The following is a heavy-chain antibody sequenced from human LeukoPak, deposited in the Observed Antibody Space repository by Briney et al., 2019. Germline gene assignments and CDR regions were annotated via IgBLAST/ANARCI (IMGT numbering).Heavy chain of an antibody. D-gene: IGHD3-10*01. CDR2: FDPEDGET. CDR1: GYTPTELS. J-gene: IGHJ5*02. Sequence: ASVKVSCKVSGYTPTELSMHWVRQAPGKGLEWMGGFDPEDGETIYAQKFQGRVTMTEDTSTDTAYMELSSLRSEDTAVYYCATGHYGSGSYANWFDPWGQGTLVTVSS. CDR3: ATGHYGSGSYANWFDP. V-gene: IGHV1-24*01.